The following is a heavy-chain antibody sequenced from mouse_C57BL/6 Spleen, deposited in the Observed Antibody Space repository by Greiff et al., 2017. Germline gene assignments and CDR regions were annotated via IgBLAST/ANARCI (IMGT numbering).Heavy chain of an antibody. J-gene: IGHJ2*01. Sequence: QVQLQQPGAELVRPGTSVKLSCKASGYTFTSYWMHWVKQRPGQGLEWIGVIDPSDSYTNYNQKFKGKAPLTVDTSSSTAYMQLSSLTSEDSAVYYCARFEGELRPYYFDYWGQGTTLTVSS. CDR2: IDPSDSYT. D-gene: IGHD3-2*02. CDR1: GYTFTSYW. V-gene: IGHV1-59*01. CDR3: ARFEGELRPYYFDY.